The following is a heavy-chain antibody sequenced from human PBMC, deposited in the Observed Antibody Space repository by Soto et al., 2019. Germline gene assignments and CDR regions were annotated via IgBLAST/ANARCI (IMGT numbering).Heavy chain of an antibody. J-gene: IGHJ4*02. CDR3: TRGLGAFAGDFDY. V-gene: IGHV1-18*01. Sequence: QGHLLQSGAEMKRPGASVKVSCKASGYTFTQYSISWVRQAPGQGLEWMGWISASNGNTDLAQRFQDRVTLAIDTSTTTAYMEMTSLRSDVTAVFYCTRGLGAFAGDFDYWGQGTLVTVSS. CDR1: GYTFTQYS. D-gene: IGHD7-27*01. CDR2: ISASNGNT.